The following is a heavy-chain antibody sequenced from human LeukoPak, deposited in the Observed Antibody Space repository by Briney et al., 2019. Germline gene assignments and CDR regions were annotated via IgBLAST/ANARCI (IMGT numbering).Heavy chain of an antibody. D-gene: IGHD2-2*01. CDR3: ARDLGAID. Sequence: PSETLSLTCAVSDYSISSGYYWGWIRQPPGKGLEWIGSIYHSGSTYYNPSLKSRVTISLDTSKNQFSLKLSSVTAADTAVYCCARDLGAIDWGQGTLVTVSS. J-gene: IGHJ4*02. CDR2: IYHSGST. V-gene: IGHV4-38-2*02. CDR1: DYSISSGYY.